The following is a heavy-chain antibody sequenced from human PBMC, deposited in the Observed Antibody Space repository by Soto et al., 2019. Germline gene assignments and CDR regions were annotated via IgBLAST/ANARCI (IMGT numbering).Heavy chain of an antibody. CDR1: GDSVSRDITS. V-gene: IGHV6-1*01. D-gene: IGHD3-10*01. CDR3: ARGNALDV. Sequence: SQTLSLPCAISGDSVSRDITSCNVIRQSPSRGLEWLGRTYYRSKWFHDYAASVKSRITINPDTSKNQFSLELNSMTPEDTAVYYCARGNALDVWGQGTVVTVSS. J-gene: IGHJ3*01. CDR2: TYYRSKWFH.